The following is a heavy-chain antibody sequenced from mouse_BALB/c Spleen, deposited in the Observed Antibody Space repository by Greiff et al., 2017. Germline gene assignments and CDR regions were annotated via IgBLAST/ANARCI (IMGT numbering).Heavy chain of an antibody. Sequence: VQLQQSGAELARPGASVKLSCKASGYTFTDYYINWVKQRTGQGLEWIGEIYPGSGNTYYNEKFKGKATLTADKSSSTAYMQLSSLTSEDSAVYFCARSPDYYGSTYYAMDYWGQGTSVTVSS. V-gene: IGHV1-76*01. D-gene: IGHD1-1*01. CDR2: IYPGSGNT. CDR3: ARSPDYYGSTYYAMDY. CDR1: GYTFTDYY. J-gene: IGHJ4*01.